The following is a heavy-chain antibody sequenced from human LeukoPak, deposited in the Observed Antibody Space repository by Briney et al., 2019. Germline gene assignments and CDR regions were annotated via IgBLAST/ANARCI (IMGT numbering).Heavy chain of an antibody. J-gene: IGHJ3*02. CDR1: GFTFXDYA. V-gene: IGHV3-43*02. Sequence: GGSLRLSCAASGFTFXDYAXHWXXXXXXXGLEXVSLISGDGGSTYXADSVKGRFTISRDNSKNSLYLQMHSLRTEDTALYYCAIPLSTIDAFDIWGQGTMVTVSS. CDR2: ISGDGGST. CDR3: AIPLSTIDAFDI.